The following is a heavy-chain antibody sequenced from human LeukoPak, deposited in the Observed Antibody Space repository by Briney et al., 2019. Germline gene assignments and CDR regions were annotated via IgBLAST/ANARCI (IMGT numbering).Heavy chain of an antibody. J-gene: IGHJ4*02. CDR3: AAHDYGGNLDY. D-gene: IGHD4-23*01. CDR1: GGSISSSSYH. CDR2: INHSGST. V-gene: IGHV4-39*07. Sequence: SETLSLTCTVSGGSISSSSYHWGWIRQPPGKGLEWIGEINHSGSTNYNPSLKSRVTISVDTSKNQFSLKLSSVTAADTAVYYCAAHDYGGNLDYWGQGTLVTVSS.